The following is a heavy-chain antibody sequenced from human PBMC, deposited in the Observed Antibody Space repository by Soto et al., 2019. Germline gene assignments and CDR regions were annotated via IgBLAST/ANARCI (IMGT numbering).Heavy chain of an antibody. V-gene: IGHV3-64*01. D-gene: IGHD4-17*01. CDR3: ARDGLRQYAFDI. Sequence: EVQLVESGGGLVQPGGSLRLSCAASGFTFSSYAMHWVRQAPGKGLDYVSAISSNGGSTHYANSVKGRFTISRDNSKNTLYLQMGSLRAEDMAVYYCARDGLRQYAFDIWGQGTMVTVSS. J-gene: IGHJ3*02. CDR1: GFTFSSYA. CDR2: ISSNGGST.